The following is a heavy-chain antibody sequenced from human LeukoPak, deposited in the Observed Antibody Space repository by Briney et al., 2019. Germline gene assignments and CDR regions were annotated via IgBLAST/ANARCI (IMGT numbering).Heavy chain of an antibody. CDR2: IYPGDSDT. J-gene: IGHJ2*01. D-gene: IGHD2-21*01. CDR3: ARHDSPQVPPDWYFDL. V-gene: IGHV5-51*01. Sequence: GESLKISCKGSGYSFTSYWIGWVRQMPGKGPEWMGIIYPGDSDTRYSPSFQGQVTISADKSISTAYLQWSSLKASDTAMYYCARHDSPQVPPDWYFDLWGRGTLVTVSS. CDR1: GYSFTSYW.